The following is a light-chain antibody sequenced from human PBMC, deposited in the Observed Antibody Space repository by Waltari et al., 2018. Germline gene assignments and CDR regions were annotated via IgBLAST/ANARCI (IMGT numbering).Light chain of an antibody. V-gene: IGKV1-8*01. J-gene: IGKJ1*01. CDR1: QGFSSY. CDR3: QQYYTSSLWA. CDR2: AAT. Sequence: AIRITQSPSSLSASTGDRVTITCRASQGFSSYLAWYQQKPGKAPNVLSYAATTLQSGVPSRFSGSGSGIDFTLTISSLQPDDFATYFCQQYYTSSLWAFGQGTKV.